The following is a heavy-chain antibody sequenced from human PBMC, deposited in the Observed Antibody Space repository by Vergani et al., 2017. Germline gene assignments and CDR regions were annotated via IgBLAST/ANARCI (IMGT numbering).Heavy chain of an antibody. D-gene: IGHD3-3*01. J-gene: IGHJ5*02. Sequence: QVQLVESGGGVVQPGRSLRLSCAASGFTFSSYGMHWVRQAPGKGLEWVAVISYDGSNKYYADSVKGRFTISRDNAKNSLYLQMNSLRAEDTAVYYCARDFGVVISWFDPWGQGTLVTVSS. CDR1: GFTFSSYG. V-gene: IGHV3-30*03. CDR3: ARDFGVVISWFDP. CDR2: ISYDGSNK.